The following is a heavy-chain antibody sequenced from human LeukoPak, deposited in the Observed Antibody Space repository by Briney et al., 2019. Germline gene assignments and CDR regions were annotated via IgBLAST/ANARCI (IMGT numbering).Heavy chain of an antibody. CDR2: IKQDGREK. V-gene: IGHV3-7*01. CDR3: ARDEGYGGSH. Sequence: GGSLRLSCAGSGFTFSNYWMSWVRQAPGKGPEWVANIKQDGREKHHVDSVKGRFTISRDNAKSSLYRQMNNLRGEDTAVYYCARDEGYGGSHWGRGTVVTVSS. D-gene: IGHD4-23*01. CDR1: GFTFSNYW. J-gene: IGHJ2*01.